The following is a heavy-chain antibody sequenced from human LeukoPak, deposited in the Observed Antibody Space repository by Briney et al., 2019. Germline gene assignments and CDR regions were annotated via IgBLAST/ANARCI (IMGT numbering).Heavy chain of an antibody. CDR2: IKSKSDGGTI. CDR3: TRRRQDGW. Sequence: GGSLRLSCVGSGFTFSDAWMSWVRQAPGKGLEWVGRIKSKSDGGTIDYAAPVKGRFTISRDDSRNTLYLQMNSLKTEDSAVYYCTRRRQDGWWGQGTLVTVSS. CDR1: GFTFSDAW. J-gene: IGHJ4*02. V-gene: IGHV3-15*01. D-gene: IGHD2-15*01.